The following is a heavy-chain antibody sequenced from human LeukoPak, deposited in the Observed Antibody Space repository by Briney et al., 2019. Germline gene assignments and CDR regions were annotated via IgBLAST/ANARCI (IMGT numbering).Heavy chain of an antibody. J-gene: IGHJ4*02. Sequence: ASVKVSCKASGYTFTSYYMHWVRQAPGQGLEWMGMINPSGDSPSYAQKFQGRVTMTRDTSTSTVYMELSSLRSEDTAVYYCARDRKLSCSGGSCHSGAWVYWGQGTLVTVSS. D-gene: IGHD2-15*01. CDR2: INPSGDSP. V-gene: IGHV1-46*01. CDR3: ARDRKLSCSGGSCHSGAWVY. CDR1: GYTFTSYY.